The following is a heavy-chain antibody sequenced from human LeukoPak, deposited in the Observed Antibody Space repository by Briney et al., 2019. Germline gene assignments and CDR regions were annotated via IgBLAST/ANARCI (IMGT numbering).Heavy chain of an antibody. Sequence: AGKVSCKASGYTFTGYYMHWVRQAPGQGLEWMGWINANRGGSNYAQKFQGRVTMTRDTSISTAYMELSRLRSDDTAVYYCARIQLWSNFDYWGQGTLVTVCS. J-gene: IGHJ4*02. CDR1: GYTFTGYY. CDR3: ARIQLWSNFDY. D-gene: IGHD5-18*01. CDR2: INANRGGS. V-gene: IGHV1-2*02.